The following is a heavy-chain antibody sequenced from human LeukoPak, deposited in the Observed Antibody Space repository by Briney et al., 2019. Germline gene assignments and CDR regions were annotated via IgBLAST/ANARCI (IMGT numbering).Heavy chain of an antibody. J-gene: IGHJ4*02. CDR1: GFTFGGYE. Sequence: PGGSLRLSCAASGFTFGGYEMNWVRQAPGKGLEWVAFIRYDGSNKYYADSVKGRFTISRDNSKNTLYLQMNSLRAEDTAVYYCAKAFTDNDYWGQGTLVTVSS. CDR3: AKAFTDNDY. V-gene: IGHV3-30*02. D-gene: IGHD3-16*01. CDR2: IRYDGSNK.